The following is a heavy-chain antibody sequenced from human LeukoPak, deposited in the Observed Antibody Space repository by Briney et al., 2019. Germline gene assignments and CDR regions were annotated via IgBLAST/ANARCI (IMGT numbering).Heavy chain of an antibody. J-gene: IGHJ6*02. CDR2: ISSSSSYI. Sequence: PGGSPRLSCAASGFTFSSYTMNWVRQAPGKGLEWVSSISSSSSYIYYANSVKGRLTISRDNAKNSLYLQMNSLRAEDTAVYYCARDPTPRYCSGGSCYIHYGMDVWGQGTTVTVSS. D-gene: IGHD2-15*01. CDR3: ARDPTPRYCSGGSCYIHYGMDV. CDR1: GFTFSSYT. V-gene: IGHV3-21*01.